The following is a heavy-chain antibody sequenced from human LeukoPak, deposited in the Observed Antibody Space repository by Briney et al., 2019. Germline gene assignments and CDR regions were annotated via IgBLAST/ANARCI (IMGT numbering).Heavy chain of an antibody. CDR1: GVSISSYD. Sequence: KPSETLSLTCTAPGVSISSYDWSWIRQPPGKGLDCNGWIIYSGDTNYNPSLTSRVTISVDTSKNQYSLQMSSVTAADTAVYYCSTQTNSSFYPAMDVWGQGTTVIV. J-gene: IGHJ6*02. CDR3: STQTNSSFYPAMDV. D-gene: IGHD5/OR15-5a*01. V-gene: IGHV4-59*08. CDR2: IIYSGDT.